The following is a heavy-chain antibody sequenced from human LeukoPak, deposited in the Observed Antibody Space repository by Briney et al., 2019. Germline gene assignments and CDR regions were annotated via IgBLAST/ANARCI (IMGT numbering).Heavy chain of an antibody. V-gene: IGHV3-48*04. CDR1: GFTLSSSA. J-gene: IGHJ3*02. Sequence: PGGSLRLSCAASGFTLSSSAMNWVRQAPGKGLEWVSYIKYDSSTIYYGDSVKGRFTISRDNVKNSLYLQVSSLRAEDTAVYYCAKLYGSGSYDDAFDIWGQGTMVTVSS. D-gene: IGHD3-10*01. CDR3: AKLYGSGSYDDAFDI. CDR2: IKYDSSTI.